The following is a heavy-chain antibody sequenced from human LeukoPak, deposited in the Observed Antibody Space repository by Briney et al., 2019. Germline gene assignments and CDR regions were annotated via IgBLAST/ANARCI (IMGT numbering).Heavy chain of an antibody. CDR3: ARGIAVAGDDAFDI. D-gene: IGHD6-19*01. Sequence: GGSLRLSCAASGFTFSSYWMSWVRQAPGKGLEWVSGINWNGGSTGYADSVKGRFTISRDNAKNSLYLQMNSLRAEDTALYYCARGIAVAGDDAFDIWGQGTMVTVSS. CDR2: INWNGGST. J-gene: IGHJ3*02. CDR1: GFTFSSYW. V-gene: IGHV3-20*04.